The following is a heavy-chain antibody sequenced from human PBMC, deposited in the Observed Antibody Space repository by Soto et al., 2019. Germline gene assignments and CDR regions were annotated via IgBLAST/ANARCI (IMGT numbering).Heavy chain of an antibody. CDR2: ISYDGSNK. D-gene: IGHD6-19*01. V-gene: IGHV3-30-3*01. J-gene: IGHJ3*02. CDR3: ARPSGWSFIDAFNI. CDR1: GFTFSSYA. Sequence: PGGSLRLACAASGFTFSSYAMSGVRQAPGKGLEWVAVISYDGSNKYYADSVKGRFTISRDNSKNTLYLQMNSLRAEDTAVYYCARPSGWSFIDAFNIWGQGTMVTVSS.